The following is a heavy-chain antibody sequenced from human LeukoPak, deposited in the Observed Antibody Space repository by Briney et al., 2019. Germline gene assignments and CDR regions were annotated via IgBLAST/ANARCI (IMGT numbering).Heavy chain of an antibody. Sequence: PSETLSLTCTVSGGSVTNYHWSWIRQPAGKGLEWIARFYTGGSTTYNPSLNGRATMSVDTSMSHFSLKLTSVTAADAAIYYCATVEVGTVDVFDIWGQGTMVTVSS. CDR3: ATVEVGTVDVFDI. V-gene: IGHV4-4*07. J-gene: IGHJ3*02. CDR2: FYTGGST. D-gene: IGHD1-26*01. CDR1: GGSVTNYH.